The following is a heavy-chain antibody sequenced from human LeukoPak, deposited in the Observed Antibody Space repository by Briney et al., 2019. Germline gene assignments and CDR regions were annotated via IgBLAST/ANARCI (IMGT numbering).Heavy chain of an antibody. V-gene: IGHV3-30*02. Sequence: GGSLRLSCAASGFTFSSYGMHWVRQAPGKGLEWVAFIRYDGSNKYYADSVKGRFTISRDNAKNSLYLQMNSLRAEDTAVYYCARGDYYDSSGSFDYWGQGTLVTVSS. CDR3: ARGDYYDSSGSFDY. D-gene: IGHD3-22*01. CDR2: IRYDGSNK. CDR1: GFTFSSYG. J-gene: IGHJ4*02.